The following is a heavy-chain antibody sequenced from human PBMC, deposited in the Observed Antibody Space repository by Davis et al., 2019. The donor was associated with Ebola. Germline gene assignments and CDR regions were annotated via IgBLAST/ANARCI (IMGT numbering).Heavy chain of an antibody. Sequence: GGSLRLSCAASGFTFSSYSMNWVRQAPGKGLEWVAVISYDGSNKYYADSVKGRFTISRDNSKNTLYLQMNSLRAEDTAVYYCAKGDDSSGYYSAFDIWGQGTMVTVSS. CDR2: ISYDGSNK. D-gene: IGHD3-22*01. J-gene: IGHJ3*02. V-gene: IGHV3-30*18. CDR1: GFTFSSYS. CDR3: AKGDDSSGYYSAFDI.